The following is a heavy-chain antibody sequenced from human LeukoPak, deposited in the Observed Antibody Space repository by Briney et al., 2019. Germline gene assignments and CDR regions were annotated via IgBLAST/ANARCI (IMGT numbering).Heavy chain of an antibody. J-gene: IGHJ3*01. CDR2: ISAYNGNT. CDR3: TRDGAPGTALLAFDV. CDR1: GYTFTSYG. D-gene: IGHD3-10*01. V-gene: IGHV1-18*01. Sequence: ASMKVSCKASGYTFTSYGISWVRQAPGQGLEWMGWISAYNGNTNYAQKLQGRVTMTTDTPTTTGYMELRSLTSDDTAVYYCTRDGAPGTALLAFDVWGQGTMVTVSS.